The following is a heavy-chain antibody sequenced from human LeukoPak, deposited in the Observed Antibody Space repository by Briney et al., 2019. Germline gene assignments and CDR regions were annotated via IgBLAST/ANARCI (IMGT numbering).Heavy chain of an antibody. D-gene: IGHD4-17*01. J-gene: IGHJ4*02. CDR3: ARDDERRLSYFDY. Sequence: GASVKVSCKASGYTFTTYGITWVRQAPGQGLEWMGWISAYNGYTNYAQRVQGRVTMTTDTSTGTAYMELRSLRSDDTAVYYCARDDERRLSYFDYWGQGTLVTVSS. CDR1: GYTFTTYG. V-gene: IGHV1-18*01. CDR2: ISAYNGYT.